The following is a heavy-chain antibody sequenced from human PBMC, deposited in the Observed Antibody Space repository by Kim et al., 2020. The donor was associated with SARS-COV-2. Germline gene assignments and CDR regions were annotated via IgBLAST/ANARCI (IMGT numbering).Heavy chain of an antibody. CDR2: INRDGTYK. Sequence: GGSLRLSCSVSGFTFTNYYMIWVRQAPGKGLEWVANINRDGTYKNYVDSVKGRFTISRDNAENSLYLQMNSLRGEDTAVYYCGRGSAAPDSWGQRSLVTVLS. J-gene: IGHJ4*02. V-gene: IGHV3-7*01. D-gene: IGHD6-13*01. CDR3: GRGSAAPDS. CDR1: GFTFTNYY.